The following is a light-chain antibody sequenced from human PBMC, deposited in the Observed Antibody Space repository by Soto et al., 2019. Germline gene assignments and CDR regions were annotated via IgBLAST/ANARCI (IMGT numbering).Light chain of an antibody. Sequence: QSALTQPASVSGSPGQSITISCTGTSRDVGGYNYVSWYQHYPDKAPKLIIYDVTSRPSGVSDRFSGSKSGNTASLTISGLQPEEEAHYYCSSFTLSTYVFGSGTKVTVL. CDR1: SRDVGGYNY. V-gene: IGLV2-14*01. J-gene: IGLJ1*01. CDR2: DVT. CDR3: SSFTLSTYV.